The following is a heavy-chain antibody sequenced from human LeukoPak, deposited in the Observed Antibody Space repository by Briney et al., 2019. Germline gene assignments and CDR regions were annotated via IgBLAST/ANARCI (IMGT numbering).Heavy chain of an antibody. Sequence: ASVKVSCKASGYTFTSYDINWVRQATGQGLEWMGWINPNSGNTGYAQKFQGRVTMTWNTPISTAYMEVSSLTSEDTAVYYCARERGHVRFFATPYDYWGQGTLVTVSS. J-gene: IGHJ4*02. CDR1: GYTFTSYD. CDR3: ARERGHVRFFATPYDY. D-gene: IGHD3-3*01. V-gene: IGHV1-8*01. CDR2: INPNSGNT.